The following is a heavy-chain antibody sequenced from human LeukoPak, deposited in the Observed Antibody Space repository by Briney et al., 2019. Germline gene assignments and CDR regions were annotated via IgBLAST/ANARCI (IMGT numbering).Heavy chain of an antibody. V-gene: IGHV1-18*01. Sequence: ASVKVSCKASGYTFTSYGISWVRQAPGQGLEWMGWISAYNGNTNYAQELQGRVTMTTDTSTSTAYMELRSLRSDDTAVYYCASEHYDSSGNHQPFFDYWGQGTLVTVSS. CDR1: GYTFTSYG. CDR3: ASEHYDSSGNHQPFFDY. J-gene: IGHJ4*02. D-gene: IGHD3-22*01. CDR2: ISAYNGNT.